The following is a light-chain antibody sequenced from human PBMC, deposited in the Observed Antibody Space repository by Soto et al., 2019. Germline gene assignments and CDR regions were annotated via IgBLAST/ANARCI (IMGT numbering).Light chain of an antibody. J-gene: IGKJ5*01. CDR3: QNYHPAPGP. CDR1: QDIINH. V-gene: IGKV1-27*01. CDR2: GAS. Sequence: DIQMTQSPSSLSASVGDTVTITCRASQDIINHLAWYQQRPGKVPNLLIYGASTLHSGVPSRFRGSGSGTHFPPTIRRPQPGDVATYYWQNYHPAPGPFGQGARLEIK.